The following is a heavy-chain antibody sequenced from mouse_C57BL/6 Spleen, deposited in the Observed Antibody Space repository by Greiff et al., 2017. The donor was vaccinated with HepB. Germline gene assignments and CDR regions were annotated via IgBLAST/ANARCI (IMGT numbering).Heavy chain of an antibody. V-gene: IGHV1-81*01. Sequence: QVQLQQPGAELARPGASVKLSCKASGYTFTSYGISWVKQRPGQGLEWIGEIHPRSGNTYYNEKFKDKATLTADKSSSTAYMDLRILTSEDSAVFFGANESAYNDYIDYWGQGTSLTVSS. D-gene: IGHD6-1*01. CDR1: GYTFTSYG. CDR2: IHPRSGNT. J-gene: IGHJ2*02. CDR3: ANESAYNDYIDY.